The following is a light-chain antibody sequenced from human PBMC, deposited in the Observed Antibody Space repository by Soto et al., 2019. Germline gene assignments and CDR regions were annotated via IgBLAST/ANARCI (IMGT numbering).Light chain of an antibody. CDR3: QKYNNWPPWT. CDR1: QSVNTN. Sequence: EIVMTQSPATLSVSPGERATLSCRASQSVNTNLAWYQQKPGQAPRLLIYGASTRATGIPARFSGSGSGTEFTLAISSLQSEDFAVYYCQKYNNWPPWTFGQGTKVDI. CDR2: GAS. V-gene: IGKV3-15*01. J-gene: IGKJ1*01.